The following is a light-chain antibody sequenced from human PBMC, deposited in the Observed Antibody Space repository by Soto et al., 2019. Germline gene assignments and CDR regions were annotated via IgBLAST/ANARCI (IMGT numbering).Light chain of an antibody. Sequence: EIVLTQSPGTLSLSPGERATLSCRASQSVSSSYLAWYQQKPGQAPRLLIYGASNRATGTPDRFSGSGSGTDVTLTISSLEPEDVAVYYCQQYGSSRLTFGGGTKVEIK. CDR1: QSVSSSY. J-gene: IGKJ4*01. V-gene: IGKV3-20*01. CDR3: QQYGSSRLT. CDR2: GAS.